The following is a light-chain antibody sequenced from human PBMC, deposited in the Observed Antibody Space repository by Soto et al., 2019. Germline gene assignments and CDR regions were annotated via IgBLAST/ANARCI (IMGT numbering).Light chain of an antibody. J-gene: IGKJ1*01. CDR2: DTS. Sequence: EIVLTQSAGTLSLSPGERATLSCRASQTVPDTYFAWYQQKPGQAPSLLIFDTSSRAADIPDRFSGSGSGTDFALTISRVEPEDCAVYFCQQYGSSPGTFRQGTRVEI. CDR1: QTVPDTY. V-gene: IGKV3-20*01. CDR3: QQYGSSPGT.